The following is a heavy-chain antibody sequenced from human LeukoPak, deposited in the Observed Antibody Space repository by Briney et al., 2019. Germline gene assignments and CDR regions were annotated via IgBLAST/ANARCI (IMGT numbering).Heavy chain of an antibody. J-gene: IGHJ5*02. V-gene: IGHV1-8*01. D-gene: IGHD3-10*01. CDR3: ARGRMVRGVTWWFDP. CDR1: GYTFTSYD. CDR2: MNPNSGNT. Sequence: ASVKVSCKASGYTFTSYDINWVRQATGQGLEWMGWMNPNSGNTGYAQKLQGRVTMTRNTSISTAYMELSSLRSEDTAVYYCARGRMVRGVTWWFDPWGQGTLVTVSS.